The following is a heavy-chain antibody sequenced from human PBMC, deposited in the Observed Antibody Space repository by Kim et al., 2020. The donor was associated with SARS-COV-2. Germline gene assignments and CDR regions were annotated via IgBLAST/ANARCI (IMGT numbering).Heavy chain of an antibody. Sequence: ADSVKGRFTIARDNAKNSRYLQMNSLRAEDTAVYYCAGDITARGYGAFDIWGQGTMVTVSS. CDR3: AGDITARGYGAFDI. J-gene: IGHJ3*02. V-gene: IGHV3-11*04. D-gene: IGHD5-18*01.